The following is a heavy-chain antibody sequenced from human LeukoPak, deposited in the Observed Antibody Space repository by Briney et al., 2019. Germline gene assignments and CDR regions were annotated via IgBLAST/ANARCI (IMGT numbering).Heavy chain of an antibody. Sequence: SVKVSCKASGGTFSSYAISWVRQAPGQGLEWMGGIIPIFGTANYAQKFQGRVTITTDESTSTAYMELSSLRSEGTAVYYCASAPVVPAASYYYMDVWGKGTTVTVSS. CDR2: IIPIFGTA. V-gene: IGHV1-69*05. CDR1: GGTFSSYA. D-gene: IGHD2-2*01. CDR3: ASAPVVPAASYYYMDV. J-gene: IGHJ6*03.